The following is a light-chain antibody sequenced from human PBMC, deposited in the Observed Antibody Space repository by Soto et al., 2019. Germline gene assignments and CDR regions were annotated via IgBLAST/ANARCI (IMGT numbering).Light chain of an antibody. V-gene: IGKV3-20*01. J-gene: IGKJ2*01. Sequence: EIVLTQSPGTLSLSPGERATLSCRASQSVSSSYLAWYQQKPGQAPRLLIYGASSRATGIPDRFSGSGSGTDFTLIISRQEAEDFAVYYCQQYGSSPPYTFGQGTKLEIK. CDR3: QQYGSSPPYT. CDR1: QSVSSSY. CDR2: GAS.